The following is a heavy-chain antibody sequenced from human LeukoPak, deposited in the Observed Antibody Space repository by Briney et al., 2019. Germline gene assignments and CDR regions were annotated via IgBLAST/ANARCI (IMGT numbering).Heavy chain of an antibody. CDR1: GGTFSSYV. J-gene: IGHJ4*02. Sequence: SVKVSCKASGGTFSSYVISWVRQAPGQGLEWMGGIIPIFATANYAQKFQGRVTITADESTSTAYMELSSLRSEDTAVYYCARGPITTRSHFDYWGQGTLVTVSS. CDR3: ARGPITTRSHFDY. V-gene: IGHV1-69*13. D-gene: IGHD3-22*01. CDR2: IIPIFATA.